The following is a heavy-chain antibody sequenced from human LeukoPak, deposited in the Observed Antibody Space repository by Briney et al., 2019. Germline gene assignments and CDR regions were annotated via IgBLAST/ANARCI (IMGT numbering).Heavy chain of an antibody. CDR2: IYTSGST. V-gene: IGHV4-59*10. J-gene: IGHJ4*02. Sequence: SETLSLTCAVYGGSFSGYYWSWIRQPAGKGLEWIGRIYTSGSTNYNPSLKGRVTMSVDTSKNQFSLKLSSVTAADTAVYYCARGPYYYGSGSLNLDYWGQGTLVTVSS. D-gene: IGHD3-10*01. CDR3: ARGPYYYGSGSLNLDY. CDR1: GGSFSGYY.